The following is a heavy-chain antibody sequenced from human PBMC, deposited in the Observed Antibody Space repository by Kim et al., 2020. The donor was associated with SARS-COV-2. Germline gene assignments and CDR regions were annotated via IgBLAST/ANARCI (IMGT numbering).Heavy chain of an antibody. V-gene: IGHV7-4-1*02. CDR1: GYNFKSYA. CDR2: INTNTANP. Sequence: ASVKVSCKAFGYNFKSYALSWVRRAPGQRLEWVGWINTNTANPTYAPGFPGRFVFSLDTSVSTAYLQISGLTSEDTGVYYCARGGYCDGPTCRPDLYFFGMDVWGQGTTVTVSS. D-gene: IGHD2-21*01. J-gene: IGHJ6*02. CDR3: ARGGYCDGPTCRPDLYFFGMDV.